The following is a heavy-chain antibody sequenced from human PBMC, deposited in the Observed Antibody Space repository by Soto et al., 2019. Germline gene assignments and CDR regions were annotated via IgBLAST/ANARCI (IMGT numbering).Heavy chain of an antibody. CDR2: ITPIFGTA. J-gene: IGHJ6*02. D-gene: IGHD6-6*01. V-gene: IGHV1-69*13. CDR3: ARDQGPSSSSPYYFYGMDV. Sequence: SGEVSFRASRGIFSRYSISGVGQAPGQGGEGLGGITPIFGTANYAQKFQGRVTITADESTSTAYMELSSLRSEDTAVYYCARDQGPSSSSPYYFYGMDVWGQGTTVTVSS. CDR1: RGIFSRYS.